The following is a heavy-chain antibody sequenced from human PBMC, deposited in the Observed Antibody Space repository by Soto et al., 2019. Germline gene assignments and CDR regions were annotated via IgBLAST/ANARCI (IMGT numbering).Heavy chain of an antibody. CDR3: AKEYGRLDY. V-gene: IGHV3-11*06. CDR2: ISSSSGYT. CDR1: GFTFSDYY. D-gene: IGHD4-17*01. Sequence: GGSLRLSCAASGFTFSDYYMSWIRQAPGKGLEWVSYISSSSGYTNYADSVKGRFTVSRDNAKNSLYLQMNSLRAEDTAVYYCAKEYGRLDYWGQGTLVTVSS. J-gene: IGHJ4*02.